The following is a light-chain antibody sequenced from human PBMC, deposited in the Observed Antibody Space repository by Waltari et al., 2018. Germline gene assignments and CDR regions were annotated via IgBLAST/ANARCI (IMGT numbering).Light chain of an antibody. Sequence: DIQMTQSPSSLSASVGDRVTITCRASQSISSYLNWYQQKPGKAPKLLIYAASSLQSGVPSRFSGSGSGTDFTLTISSLQPEDFATYYCQQSYSIRGTCGQGTKVEIK. CDR2: AAS. J-gene: IGKJ1*01. V-gene: IGKV1-39*01. CDR1: QSISSY. CDR3: QQSYSIRGT.